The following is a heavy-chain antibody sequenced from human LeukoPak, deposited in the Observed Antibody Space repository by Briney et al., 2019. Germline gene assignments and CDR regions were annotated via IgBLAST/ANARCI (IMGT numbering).Heavy chain of an antibody. D-gene: IGHD3-22*01. V-gene: IGHV4-59*01. J-gene: IGHJ3*02. CDR2: IYYSGST. Sequence: KPSETLSLTCTVSGGSISSYYWSWIRQPPGKGLEWIGYIYYSGSTNYNPSLKSRVTISVDTSKNQFSLKLSSVTAADTAVYYCAREGMYYYDSSGSSGAFDIWGQGTMVTVSS. CDR1: GGSISSYY. CDR3: AREGMYYYDSSGSSGAFDI.